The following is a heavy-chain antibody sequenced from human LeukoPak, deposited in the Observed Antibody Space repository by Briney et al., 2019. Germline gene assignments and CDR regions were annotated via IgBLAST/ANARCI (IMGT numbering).Heavy chain of an antibody. CDR3: ARGYCTGGSCSGAWFDP. V-gene: IGHV1-2*02. Sequence: ASVKVSCKASGYTFTGYYMHWVRQAPGQGLEWMGWINPNNGGTNYAQNFQGRVTMTRDTSISTAYIELSSLRSDDTAVYYCARGYCTGGSCSGAWFDPWGQGTLVTVSS. D-gene: IGHD2-15*01. CDR2: INPNNGGT. J-gene: IGHJ5*02. CDR1: GYTFTGYY.